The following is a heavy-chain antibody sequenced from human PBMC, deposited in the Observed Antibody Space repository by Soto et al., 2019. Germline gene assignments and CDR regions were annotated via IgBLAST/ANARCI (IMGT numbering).Heavy chain of an antibody. V-gene: IGHV3-7*01. D-gene: IGHD6-19*01. CDR1: GFTFSNHW. CDR3: ARDRIAVGY. Sequence: EVQLVESGGGLVQPGGSLRLSCAASGFTFSNHWMSWVRQAPGKGLEWVANIKQDGSEKYYGASVKGRFTISRDNAKNSLYLQMNSLRDEDTAVYYCARDRIAVGYWGQGTLVTVSS. J-gene: IGHJ4*02. CDR2: IKQDGSEK.